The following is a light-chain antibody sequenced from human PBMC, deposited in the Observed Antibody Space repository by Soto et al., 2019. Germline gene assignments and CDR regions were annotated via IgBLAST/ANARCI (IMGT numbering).Light chain of an antibody. Sequence: EVVLTQSPGTLSLSPGERATLSCRASQSVSSSYLAWYQQKPGQAPRLLIYGASSRATGIPDRFSGSGSGTDFTLTISRLEPEDFAVYYCQHYGNSPKITFGGGTKVDIK. CDR3: QHYGNSPKIT. J-gene: IGKJ4*01. V-gene: IGKV3-20*01. CDR2: GAS. CDR1: QSVSSSY.